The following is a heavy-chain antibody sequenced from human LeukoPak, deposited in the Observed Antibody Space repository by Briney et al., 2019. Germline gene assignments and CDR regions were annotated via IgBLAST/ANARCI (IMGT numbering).Heavy chain of an antibody. V-gene: IGHV1-18*01. J-gene: IGHJ4*02. CDR2: ISAYNGNT. CDR3: ARDQAYYCDSSGYPPDY. CDR1: GYTFTSYG. D-gene: IGHD3-22*01. Sequence: ASVKVSCKASGYTFTSYGISWVRQAPGQGLEWMGWISAYNGNTNYAQKLQGRVTMTTDTSTSTAYMELRSLRSDDTAVYYCARDQAYYCDSSGYPPDYWGQGTLVTVSS.